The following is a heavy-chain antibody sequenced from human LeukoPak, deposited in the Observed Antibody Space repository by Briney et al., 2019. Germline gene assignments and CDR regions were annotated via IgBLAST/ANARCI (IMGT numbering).Heavy chain of an antibody. V-gene: IGHV5-51*01. J-gene: IGHJ1*01. D-gene: IGHD3-10*01. Sequence: GESLKISCKGSGYTFTSYWIGWVRQMPGKGLEWMGIIHPGDSATRYSPSFQGQVTISADRSISTAYLQWSSLMASDTAMYYCARQGESTLYFHYWGQGSLVTVSS. CDR2: IHPGDSAT. CDR3: ARQGESTLYFHY. CDR1: GYTFTSYW.